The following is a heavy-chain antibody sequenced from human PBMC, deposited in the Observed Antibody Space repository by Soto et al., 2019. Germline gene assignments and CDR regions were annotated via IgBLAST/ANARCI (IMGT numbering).Heavy chain of an antibody. D-gene: IGHD3-10*01. V-gene: IGHV4-61*01. J-gene: IGHJ6*02. CDR2: IYYSGST. Sequence: SETLSLTCTVSGGSVSSGSYYWSWIRQPPGKGLEWIGYIYYSGSTNYNPSLKSRVTISVDTSKNQFSLKLSSVTAADTAVYYCARDPLRSSGELLYGYGMDVWGQGTTVTVSS. CDR1: GGSVSSGSYY. CDR3: ARDPLRSSGELLYGYGMDV.